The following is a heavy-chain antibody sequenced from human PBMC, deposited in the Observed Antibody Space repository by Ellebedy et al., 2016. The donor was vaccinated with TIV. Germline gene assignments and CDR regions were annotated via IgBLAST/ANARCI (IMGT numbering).Heavy chain of an antibody. Sequence: AASVKVSCKASGYTFTNYYMNWVRQAPGQGLEWMGIINPGGGGTSYAQKFQGRVTMTRDTSTSTVYMELSSLSSEDTALYYCAIAPLSGVFYGMDVWGQGTTVTVSS. CDR1: GYTFTNYY. J-gene: IGHJ6*02. CDR2: INPGGGGT. D-gene: IGHD3-16*02. CDR3: AIAPLSGVFYGMDV. V-gene: IGHV1-46*01.